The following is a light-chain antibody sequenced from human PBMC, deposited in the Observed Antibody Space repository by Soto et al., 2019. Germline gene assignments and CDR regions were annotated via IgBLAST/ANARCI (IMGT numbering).Light chain of an antibody. CDR3: QQYDTYPWT. J-gene: IGKJ1*01. CDR2: DAS. CDR1: QRMSAW. V-gene: IGKV1-5*01. Sequence: DIQMTQSPTTLSASVGDRVIITCRASQRMSAWLAWYQQKPGKAPKLLIYDASSLENGVPSRFSGSGSGTEFTLTISSLQPDDFAAYYCQQYDTYPWTFGKGTKVDIK.